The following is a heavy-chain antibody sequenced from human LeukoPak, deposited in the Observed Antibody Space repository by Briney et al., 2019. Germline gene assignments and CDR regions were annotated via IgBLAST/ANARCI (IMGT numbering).Heavy chain of an antibody. CDR3: ARAPPEQLVPWGYYYMDV. J-gene: IGHJ6*03. CDR2: IYTSGST. CDR1: GGSISSYY. Sequence: SETLSLTCTGSGGSISSYYWSWIRQPAGKGLEWIGRIYTSGSTNYNPSLKSRVTMSVDTSKNQFSLKLSSVTAADTAVYSCARAPPEQLVPWGYYYMDVWGKGTTVTVSS. V-gene: IGHV4-4*07. D-gene: IGHD6-6*01.